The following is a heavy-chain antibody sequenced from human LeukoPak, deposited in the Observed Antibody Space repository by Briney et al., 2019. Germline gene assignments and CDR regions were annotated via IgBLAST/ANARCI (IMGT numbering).Heavy chain of an antibody. CDR3: ARGGGNQNDFDY. Sequence: PSETLSLTCTVSGGSISSGDYYWGWIRQPPGKGLEWIGYIYYSGSTYYNPSLKSRVTISVDTSKNQFSLKVRSVTAADTAVYYCARGGGNQNDFDYWGQGTLVTVSS. CDR2: IYYSGST. V-gene: IGHV4-30-4*01. D-gene: IGHD4-23*01. J-gene: IGHJ4*02. CDR1: GGSISSGDYY.